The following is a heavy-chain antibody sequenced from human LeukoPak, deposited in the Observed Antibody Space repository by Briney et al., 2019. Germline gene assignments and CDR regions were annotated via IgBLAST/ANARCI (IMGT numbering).Heavy chain of an antibody. V-gene: IGHV1-18*01. CDR1: GYTFTSYG. Sequence: GASVKVSCKASGYTFTSYGISWVRQAPGQGLEWMGWISAYNGNTNYAQKLQGRVTMTRDMSTSTVYMELSSLRSEDTAVYYCARGSIAAQNIYYYYMDVWGKGTTVTVSS. CDR3: ARGSIAAQNIYYYYMDV. D-gene: IGHD6-6*01. CDR2: ISAYNGNT. J-gene: IGHJ6*03.